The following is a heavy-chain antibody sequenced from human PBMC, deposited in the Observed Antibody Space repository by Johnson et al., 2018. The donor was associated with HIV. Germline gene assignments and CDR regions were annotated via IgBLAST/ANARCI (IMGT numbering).Heavy chain of an antibody. CDR1: GFTFSSYA. D-gene: IGHD3-22*01. CDR2: IKQDGSEK. J-gene: IGHJ3*02. CDR3: AKVFSSWPPDSRDAFDI. V-gene: IGHV3-7*01. Sequence: EVQLVESGGGLVQPGGSLRLSCAASGFTFSSYAMSWVRQAPGKGLEWVANIKQDGSEKYYVASLKGRFTISRDNAKNSLYLQMNSLRAEDTAVYYCAKVFSSWPPDSRDAFDIWGQGTMVIVSS.